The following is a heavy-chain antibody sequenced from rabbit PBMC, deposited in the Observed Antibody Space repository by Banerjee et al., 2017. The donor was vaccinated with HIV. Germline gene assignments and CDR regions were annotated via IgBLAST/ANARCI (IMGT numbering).Heavy chain of an antibody. CDR1: GFDLSSRYY. Sequence: QGQLVESGGGLVKPEGSLTLTCKASGFDLSSRYYMCWVRQAPGEGPEWIACIYNGDGSTYYASWAKGRFTISKTSSTTVTLQMTSLTVADTATYFCARDSYGYGDYGYAPDWLDLWGQGTLVTVS. V-gene: IGHV1S45*01. CDR2: IYNGDGST. D-gene: IGHD6-1*01. CDR3: ARDSYGYGDYGYAPDWLDL. J-gene: IGHJ5*01.